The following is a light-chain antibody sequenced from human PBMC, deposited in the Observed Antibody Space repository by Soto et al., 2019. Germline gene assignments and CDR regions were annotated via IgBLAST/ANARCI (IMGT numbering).Light chain of an antibody. J-gene: IGKJ1*01. CDR3: HQYGSSPRT. CDR1: QSVSSTS. CDR2: GAS. V-gene: IGKV3-20*01. Sequence: EIGLSQSPGTLSLSPGERATLSCRASQSVSSTSLAWYQQKPGQAPSLLIYGASSRATGIPERFSGSGSGTDFTLTISRLEPEDFAVYYCHQYGSSPRTFGQGTKVDIK.